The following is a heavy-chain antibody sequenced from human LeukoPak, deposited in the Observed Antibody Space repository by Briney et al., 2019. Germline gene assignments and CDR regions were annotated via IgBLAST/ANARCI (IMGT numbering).Heavy chain of an antibody. CDR2: ISSSSSTI. CDR1: GFTFSSYS. CDR3: EIKLVRGNY. D-gene: IGHD6-13*01. Sequence: GGSLRLSCAASGFTFSSYSMNWVRQAPGEGLEWVSYISSSSSTIYYADSVKGRFNISRDNAKNSLYLQMNSLRAEDTAVYYCEIKLVRGNYWGQGTLVTLSS. V-gene: IGHV3-48*01. J-gene: IGHJ4*02.